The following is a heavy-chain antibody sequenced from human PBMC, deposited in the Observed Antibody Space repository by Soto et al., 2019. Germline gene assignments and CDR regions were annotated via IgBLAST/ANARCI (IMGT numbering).Heavy chain of an antibody. J-gene: IGHJ6*02. CDR3: ARSQGSSTSLEIYYYYYYGMDV. CDR2: IIPISDTT. CDR1: GGTFSSYA. Sequence: QVQLVQSGAEVKKPGSSVKVSCKASGGTFSSYAISWVRQAPGQGLEWMGGIIPISDTTNYAQKFQGRVTLTADELTSTAYMELSSLRYEDTTVYYCARSQGSSTSLEIYYYYYYGMDVWGQGTTVTVSS. D-gene: IGHD2-2*01. V-gene: IGHV1-69*01.